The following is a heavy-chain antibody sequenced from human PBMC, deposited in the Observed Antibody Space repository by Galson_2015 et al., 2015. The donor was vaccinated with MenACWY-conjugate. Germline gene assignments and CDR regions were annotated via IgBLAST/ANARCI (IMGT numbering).Heavy chain of an antibody. Sequence: SVKVSCKASGYTFTTYGVSWVRQAPGQGLEWMAWIGTNHGDSNYGDTNYAQKFRGRVTVTADTSTSTAYMELRSLRSDDTAVYYCVSDWYCPSICCYNCFDPWGQGTLIIVSS. D-gene: IGHD1-14*01. V-gene: IGHV1-18*01. J-gene: IGHJ5*02. CDR1: GYTFTTYG. CDR3: VSDWYCPSICCYNCFDP. CDR2: IGTNHGDSNYGDT.